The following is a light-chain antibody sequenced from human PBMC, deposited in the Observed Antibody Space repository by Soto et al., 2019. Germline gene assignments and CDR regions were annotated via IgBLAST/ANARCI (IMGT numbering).Light chain of an antibody. CDR1: QSVSIY. CDR2: DTS. J-gene: IGKJ5*01. CDR3: QQRSNWPPEIT. Sequence: IVLTQSPAPLSFFPGERATLSCRASQSVSIYLDWYQQKPGQAPKLLIYDTSNRATGIPARFSGSGSGTGFTLTISSLEPEDFAVYYCQQRSNWPPEITFGQGTRLEI. V-gene: IGKV3-11*01.